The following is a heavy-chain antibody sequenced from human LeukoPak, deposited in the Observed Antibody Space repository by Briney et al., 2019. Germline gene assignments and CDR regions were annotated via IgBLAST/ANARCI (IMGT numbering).Heavy chain of an antibody. J-gene: IGHJ5*02. CDR2: IIPIFGTA. Sequence: SVKVSCKASGGTFSSYAISWVRQAPGQGLEWMGGIIPIFGTANYAQKFQGRVTITADESTSTAYMELSSLRSEDTAVYYCARGGAVAGTIPTWFDPWAREPWSPSPQ. D-gene: IGHD6-19*01. CDR3: ARGGAVAGTIPTWFDP. CDR1: GGTFSSYA. V-gene: IGHV1-69*01.